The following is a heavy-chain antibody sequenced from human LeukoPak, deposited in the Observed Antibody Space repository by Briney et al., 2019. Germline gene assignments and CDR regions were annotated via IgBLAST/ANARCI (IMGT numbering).Heavy chain of an antibody. CDR1: GFAFTTYG. Sequence: GGTLRLSCAASGFAFTTYGMNWFRQAPGKGLEWVSAISGSGGSTYYADSVKGRFTISRDNSKNTLYLQMNSLRGEDSAVYYCAKDRSDAYTDAFDIWGQGTMVTVSS. J-gene: IGHJ3*02. CDR3: AKDRSDAYTDAFDI. D-gene: IGHD5-24*01. CDR2: ISGSGGST. V-gene: IGHV3-23*01.